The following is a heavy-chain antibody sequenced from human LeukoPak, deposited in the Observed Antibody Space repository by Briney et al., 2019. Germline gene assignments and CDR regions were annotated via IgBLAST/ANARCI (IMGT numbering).Heavy chain of an antibody. V-gene: IGHV1-2*02. D-gene: IGHD4-11*01. CDR1: GYTFGGYY. Sequence: ASVKVSCKTSGYTFGGYYIQWVRQAPGQGLEWMGWINPNSGVTKYAQKFQGRVTLTRDTSINTAYMELSSLNINDTAVYYCARLRDYSASWRGSASRYWGQGTLVTVSS. J-gene: IGHJ4*02. CDR2: INPNSGVT. CDR3: ARLRDYSASWRGSASRY.